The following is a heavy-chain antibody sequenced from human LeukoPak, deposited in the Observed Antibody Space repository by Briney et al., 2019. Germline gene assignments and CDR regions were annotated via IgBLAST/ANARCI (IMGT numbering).Heavy chain of an antibody. J-gene: IGHJ6*04. D-gene: IGHD3-10*02. CDR1: GFTFSSYW. Sequence: GGSLRLSCAASGFTFSSYWMSWVRQAPGKGLEWVANIKKDGSEKYYVDPVKGRFTISRDNAKTSLYLQMNSLRAEDTAVYYRAELGITMIGGVWGKGTTVTISS. CDR3: AELGITMIGGV. CDR2: IKKDGSEK. V-gene: IGHV3-7*01.